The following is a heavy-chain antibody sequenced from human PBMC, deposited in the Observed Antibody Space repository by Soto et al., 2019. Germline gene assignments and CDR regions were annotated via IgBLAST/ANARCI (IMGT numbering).Heavy chain of an antibody. CDR3: ARDPIIDMVRGVIKWFDP. CDR2: ISRSSSYI. CDR1: GFTFSSYS. V-gene: IGHV3-21*01. Sequence: GGSLRLSCAASGFTFSSYSMNWVRQAPGKGLEWVSSISRSSSYIYYADSVKGRFTIPRDNAKNSLYLQMNSLRAEDTAVYYCARDPIIDMVRGVIKWFDPWGQGTLVTVSS. J-gene: IGHJ5*02. D-gene: IGHD3-10*01.